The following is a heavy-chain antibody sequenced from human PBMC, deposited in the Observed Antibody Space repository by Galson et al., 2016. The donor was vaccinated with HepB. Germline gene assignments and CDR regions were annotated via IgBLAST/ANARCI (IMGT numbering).Heavy chain of an antibody. Sequence: SLRLSCAVSGFPFGSSWMGWVRQAPGKGLEWVALIWYDGNNKYYADSVKGRFTISRDNSKNTLYLQMNSLRAEDTAVYYCARERPDIAVAAFDYWGQGTLVTVSS. CDR1: GFPFGSSW. V-gene: IGHV3-33*08. D-gene: IGHD6-19*01. CDR2: IWYDGNNK. CDR3: ARERPDIAVAAFDY. J-gene: IGHJ4*02.